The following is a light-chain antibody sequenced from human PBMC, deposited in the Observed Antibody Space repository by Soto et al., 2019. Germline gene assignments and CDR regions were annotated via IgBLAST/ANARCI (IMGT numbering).Light chain of an antibody. CDR2: DAS. Sequence: DIQMTQSPSSLSASVGDKVTITCRATESVSKWLAWYQEKPGNPPRPLIYDASTLESGVPSRFSGSGSGTEFTLTISSLQPDDFAIYYCQLYNSYSWTFGQGTKVEIK. J-gene: IGKJ1*01. CDR3: QLYNSYSWT. CDR1: ESVSKW. V-gene: IGKV1-5*01.